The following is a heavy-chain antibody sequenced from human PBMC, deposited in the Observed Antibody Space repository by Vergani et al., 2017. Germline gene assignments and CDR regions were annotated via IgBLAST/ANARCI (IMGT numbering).Heavy chain of an antibody. CDR3: TRDLNYYDNSGYYS. D-gene: IGHD3-22*01. Sequence: EVQLVESGGGLVKPGGSLRLSCAASGFIFSTYRMNWVRQAPGKGLEWVSSIGNSGSYIYYADSMKGRFTISRDNAKSSLYLQMNSLRAEDTAVYYCTRDLNYYDNSGYYSWGQGTVVTVSS. J-gene: IGHJ4*02. CDR1: GFIFSTYR. V-gene: IGHV3-21*01. CDR2: IGNSGSYI.